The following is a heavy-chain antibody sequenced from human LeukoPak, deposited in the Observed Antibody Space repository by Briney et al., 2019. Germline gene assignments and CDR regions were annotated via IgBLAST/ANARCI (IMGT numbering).Heavy chain of an antibody. V-gene: IGHV4-34*01. J-gene: IGHJ4*02. Sequence: PSETLSLTCAVYGGSFSGYYWSWLRQPPGKGLEWIGEINHSGSTNYNPSLKSRVTISVDTSKNQFSLKLSSVTAADTAVYYCARGLIGYYFDYWGQGTLVTVSS. D-gene: IGHD3-16*02. CDR1: GGSFSGYY. CDR2: INHSGST. CDR3: ARGLIGYYFDY.